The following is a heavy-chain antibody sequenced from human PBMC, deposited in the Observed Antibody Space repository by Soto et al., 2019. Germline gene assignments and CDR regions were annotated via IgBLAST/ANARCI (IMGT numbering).Heavy chain of an antibody. D-gene: IGHD3-3*01. J-gene: IGHJ3*02. Sequence: SVKVSCKASGFTFTSSAMQWVRQARGQRLEWIGWIVVGSGNTNYAQKFQERVTITRDMSTSTAYMELSSLRSEDTAVYYCAADALYYDFWSGLPDAFDIWGQGTMVTVSS. CDR2: IVVGSGNT. V-gene: IGHV1-58*02. CDR1: GFTFTSSA. CDR3: AADALYYDFWSGLPDAFDI.